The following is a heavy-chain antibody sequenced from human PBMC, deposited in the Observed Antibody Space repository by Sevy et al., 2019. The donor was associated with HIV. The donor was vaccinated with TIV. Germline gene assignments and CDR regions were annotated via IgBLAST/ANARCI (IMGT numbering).Heavy chain of an antibody. CDR3: ARGGGFTYYYDSSGYENAFDI. J-gene: IGHJ3*02. Sequence: GGSLRLSCAASGFTFSSYAMHWVRQAPGKGLEWVAVISYDGSNKYYADSVKGRFTISRDNSKNTLYLQMNSLRAEDTAGYYCARGGGFTYYYDSSGYENAFDIWGQGTMVTVSS. V-gene: IGHV3-30-3*01. CDR1: GFTFSSYA. CDR2: ISYDGSNK. D-gene: IGHD3-22*01.